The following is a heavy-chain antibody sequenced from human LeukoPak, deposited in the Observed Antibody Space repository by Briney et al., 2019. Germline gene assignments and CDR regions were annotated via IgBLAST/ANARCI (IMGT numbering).Heavy chain of an antibody. V-gene: IGHV4-34*01. CDR2: INYSGST. Sequence: SETLSLTCDVYGGSFRGYYWSWIRQPPGKGLEWIGEINYSGSTNYNPSLKSRVTISIDTSKNHLSLKLRSVTAADTAVYYCARDSRRGCIYGYQDAYYYCGMDVWGQGTTVTVSS. D-gene: IGHD5-18*01. CDR1: GGSFRGYY. J-gene: IGHJ6*02. CDR3: ARDSRRGCIYGYQDAYYYCGMDV.